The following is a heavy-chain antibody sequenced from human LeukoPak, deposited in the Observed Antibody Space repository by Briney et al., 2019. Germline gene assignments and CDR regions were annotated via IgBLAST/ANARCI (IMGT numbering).Heavy chain of an antibody. J-gene: IGHJ4*02. CDR1: GFTFSSYA. CDR3: AKTGGSSWYIPLDY. Sequence: PGGSLRLSCAASGFTFSSYAMTWVRQAPGKGLEWLSAISGSGGSTYYADSVKGRFTISRDNSRNTLYLQMNSLRAEDTAVYYCAKTGGSSWYIPLDYWGQGTLVTVSS. CDR2: ISGSGGST. D-gene: IGHD6-13*01. V-gene: IGHV3-23*01.